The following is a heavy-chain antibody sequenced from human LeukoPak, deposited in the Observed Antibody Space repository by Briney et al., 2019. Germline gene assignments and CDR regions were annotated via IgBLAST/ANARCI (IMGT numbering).Heavy chain of an antibody. V-gene: IGHV3-66*01. CDR2: IYSGGST. Sequence: GGSLRLSCAASGFTVSSNYMSWVRQAPGKGLEWVSVIYSGGSTYYADSVKGRFTISRDNSKNTLYLQMNSLRAEDTAVYYCARCLGSGWYGYYYYGMDVWGQGTTVTVSS. J-gene: IGHJ6*02. D-gene: IGHD6-13*01. CDR3: ARCLGSGWYGYYYYGMDV. CDR1: GFTVSSNY.